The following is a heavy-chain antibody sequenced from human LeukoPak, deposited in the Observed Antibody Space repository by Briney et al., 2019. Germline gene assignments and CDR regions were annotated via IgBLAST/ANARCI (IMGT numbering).Heavy chain of an antibody. CDR2: INPSGGST. D-gene: IGHD2-2*01. CDR3: AREGVVPAASDAFDI. CDR1: GYTFTSYY. J-gene: IGHJ3*02. Sequence: ASVKVSCKASGYTFTSYYMHWVRQAPGQGLEWMGIINPSGGSTSYAQKFQGRVTMTGDTSTSTVYMELSSLRSEDTAVYYCAREGVVPAASDAFDIWGQGTMVTVSS. V-gene: IGHV1-46*01.